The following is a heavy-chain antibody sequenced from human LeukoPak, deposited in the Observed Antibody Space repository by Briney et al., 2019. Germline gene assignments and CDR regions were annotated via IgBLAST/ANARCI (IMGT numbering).Heavy chain of an antibody. Sequence: TXXLTXAXXGGSXXGYYWSWIRQPPGKGLEWIGEINHSGSTNYNPSLKSRVTISVDTSKNQFSLKLSSVTAADTAVYYCARGGSPADYYDSSGYQLTHGFDYWGQGTLVTVSS. J-gene: IGHJ4*02. D-gene: IGHD3-22*01. CDR2: INHSGST. CDR3: ARGGSPADYYDSSGYQLTHGFDY. CDR1: GGSXXGYY. V-gene: IGHV4-34*01.